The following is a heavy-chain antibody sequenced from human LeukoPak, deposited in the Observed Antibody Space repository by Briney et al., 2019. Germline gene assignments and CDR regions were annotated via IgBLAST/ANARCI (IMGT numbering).Heavy chain of an antibody. CDR1: GGSFSGYY. J-gene: IGHJ6*02. Sequence: PSETLSLTCAVYGGSFSGYYWSWIRQPPGKGLEWIGEINHSGSTNYNPSLKSRVTISVDTSKNQCSLKLSSVTAADTAVYYCARGGRGNPYYYYGMDVWGQGTTVTVSS. CDR3: ARGGRGNPYYYYGMDV. V-gene: IGHV4-34*01. D-gene: IGHD4-23*01. CDR2: INHSGST.